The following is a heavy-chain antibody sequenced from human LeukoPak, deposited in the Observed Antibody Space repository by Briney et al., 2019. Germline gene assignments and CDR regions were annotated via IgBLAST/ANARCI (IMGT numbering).Heavy chain of an antibody. CDR2: IYYGGST. V-gene: IGHV4-39*07. D-gene: IGHD2/OR15-2a*01. CDR3: ARDPFLNWFDP. Sequence: ASETLSLTCAVTDVSISSTRYYWAWIRQPPGRGLEWIGTIYYGGSTYYNPSLKSRVTLSVDTSKNQFSLKLNSVTAADTALYFCARDPFLNWFDPWGQGTLLTVSS. J-gene: IGHJ5*02. CDR1: DVSISSTRYY.